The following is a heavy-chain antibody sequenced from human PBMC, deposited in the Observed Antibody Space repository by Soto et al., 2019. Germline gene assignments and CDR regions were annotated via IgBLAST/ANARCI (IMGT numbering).Heavy chain of an antibody. J-gene: IGHJ4*02. Sequence: GKALECVSVIYGGDTAYHADSVKGRFTVSRDDSKNTLYLQMNTLRPEDTAIYYCARAIVRTYYSDRSGYYFKYGGQGTLGTVSS. CDR3: ARAIVRTYYSDRSGYYFKY. V-gene: IGHV3-66*01. D-gene: IGHD3-22*01. CDR2: IYGGDTA.